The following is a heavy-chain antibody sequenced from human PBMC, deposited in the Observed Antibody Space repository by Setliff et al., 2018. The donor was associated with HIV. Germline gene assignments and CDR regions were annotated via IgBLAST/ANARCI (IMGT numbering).Heavy chain of an antibody. CDR3: ARQAGNPNYFYYMDV. CDR2: IYNSGST. Sequence: PSETLSLTCTVSGGSISSGSYYWSWIRQPPGKGLEWIGYIYNSGSTYYNPSLKSRVTISVDTSKNQFSLKLSSVTAADTAVYYCARQAGNPNYFYYMDVWGKGTTVTVSS. CDR1: GGSISSGSYY. V-gene: IGHV4-31*03. J-gene: IGHJ6*03. D-gene: IGHD6-13*01.